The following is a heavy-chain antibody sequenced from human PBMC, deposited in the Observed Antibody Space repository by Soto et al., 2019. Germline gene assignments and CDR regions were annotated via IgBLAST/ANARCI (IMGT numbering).Heavy chain of an antibody. CDR2: IIPIFGTA. Sequence: QVQLVQSGAEVKKPGSSVKVSCKASGGTFSSYAISWVRQAPGQGLEWMGGIIPIFGTANYAQKFQGRVTITADESTSTAYMELSSLRSEDTAVYYCARDPRLVSDFDARTDWAGFDSWGLGTLVFVSS. CDR1: GGTFSSYA. D-gene: IGHD3-9*01. CDR3: ARDPRLVSDFDARTDWAGFDS. V-gene: IGHV1-69*01. J-gene: IGHJ4*02.